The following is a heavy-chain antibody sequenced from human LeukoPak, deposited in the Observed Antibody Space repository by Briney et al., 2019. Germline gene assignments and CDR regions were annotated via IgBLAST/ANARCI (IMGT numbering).Heavy chain of an antibody. Sequence: SESLSLTCAVYGGSFSGYYWSWIRQPPGKGLEWIGEINHSGSTNYNPSLKSRVTISVDTSKNQFSLKLSSVTAADTAVYYCARRRRGASFDYWGQGTLVTVSS. J-gene: IGHJ4*02. V-gene: IGHV4-34*01. CDR1: GGSFSGYY. CDR2: INHSGST. CDR3: ARRRRGASFDY.